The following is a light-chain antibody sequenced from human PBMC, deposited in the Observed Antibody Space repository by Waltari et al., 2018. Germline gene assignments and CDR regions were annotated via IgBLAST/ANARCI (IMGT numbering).Light chain of an antibody. CDR2: RNT. V-gene: IGLV1-40*01. J-gene: IGLJ1*01. CDR1: SSNIGAGYD. Sequence: QSVLTQPPSVSGAPGQRVTISCTGTSSNIGAGYDVHWYQHLPGTAPKLLIYRNTNRPSGGPDRFSASKSGTSVSLAITGLQAEDEADYYWQSYDIGLSGSWGFGTGTKVTVL. CDR3: QSYDIGLSGSWG.